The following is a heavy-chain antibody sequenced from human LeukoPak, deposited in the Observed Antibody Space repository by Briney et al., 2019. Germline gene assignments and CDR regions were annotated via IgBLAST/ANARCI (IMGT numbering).Heavy chain of an antibody. D-gene: IGHD3-10*01. CDR3: AKGGWFGELFFAFDI. V-gene: IGHV3-30*18. CDR2: ISYDGSNK. CDR1: GFTFSSYG. J-gene: IGHJ3*02. Sequence: GRSLRLSCAASGFTFSSYGMHWVRQAPGKGLEWVAVISYDGSNKYYADSMKGRFTISRDNSKNTLYLQMNSLRAEDTAVYYCAKGGWFGELFFAFDIWGQGTMVTVSS.